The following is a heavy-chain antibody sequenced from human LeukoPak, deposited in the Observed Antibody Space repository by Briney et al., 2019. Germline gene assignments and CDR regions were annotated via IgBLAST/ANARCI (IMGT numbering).Heavy chain of an antibody. Sequence: PSETLSLTCTVSGGSISSYYWSWIRQPAGKGLEWIGRIYTSGSTNCNPSLKSRVTISVDKSKNQFSLKLSSVTAADTAVYYCARDLLRGYSGYDYGWFDPWGQGTLVTVSS. D-gene: IGHD5-12*01. J-gene: IGHJ5*02. CDR3: ARDLLRGYSGYDYGWFDP. CDR1: GGSISSYY. V-gene: IGHV4-4*07. CDR2: IYTSGST.